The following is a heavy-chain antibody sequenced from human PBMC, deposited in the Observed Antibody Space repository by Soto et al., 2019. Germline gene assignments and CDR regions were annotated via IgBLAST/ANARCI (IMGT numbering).Heavy chain of an antibody. D-gene: IGHD1-1*01. CDR3: ARGNYWNY. J-gene: IGHJ4*02. CDR1: GGSISSYY. V-gene: IGHV4-59*01. Sequence: PSETLSLTCTVSGGSISSYYWSWIRQPPGKGLEWIGYIYYSGSTNYNPSLKSRVTISVDTSKNQFSLKLSSVTAADTAVYYCARGNYWNYWGQGTLVTVSS. CDR2: IYYSGST.